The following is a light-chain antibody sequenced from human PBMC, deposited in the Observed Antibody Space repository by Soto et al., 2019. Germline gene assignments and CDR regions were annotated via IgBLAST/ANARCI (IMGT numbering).Light chain of an antibody. V-gene: IGLV1-47*01. CDR1: TSSIGSNF. CDR2: RNN. Sequence: QAVVTQPPSASGTPGQRVTVSCSGSTSSIGSNFVYWYQQLPGTAPKLLIYRNNQRPSGVPDRFSGSKSGTSASLAISGLRSEDEADYYCAAWDDSLSGFVFGTGTKLTVL. J-gene: IGLJ1*01. CDR3: AAWDDSLSGFV.